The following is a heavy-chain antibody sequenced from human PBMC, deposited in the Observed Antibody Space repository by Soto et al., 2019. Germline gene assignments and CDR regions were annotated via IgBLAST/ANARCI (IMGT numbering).Heavy chain of an antibody. Sequence: QVQLVESGGGLVKPGGSLRLSCAASGFTIRDYYMSWIRQAPGKGLEWVAYISSTDMFINHADSVKGRFTISRDNAKNLLDLQMNSLRAEDTAVYYCVRYRENYYAMDVWCQGTTVTVSS. CDR3: VRYRENYYAMDV. J-gene: IGHJ6*02. D-gene: IGHD1-26*01. CDR2: ISSTDMFI. V-gene: IGHV3-11*05. CDR1: GFTIRDYY.